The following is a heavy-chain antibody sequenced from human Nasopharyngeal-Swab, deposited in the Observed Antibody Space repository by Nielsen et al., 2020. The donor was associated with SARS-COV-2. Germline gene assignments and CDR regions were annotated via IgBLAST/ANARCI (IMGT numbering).Heavy chain of an antibody. V-gene: IGHV3-9*01. CDR2: ISWNGGSI. CDR3: AKDMWPTVTTPDY. J-gene: IGHJ4*02. D-gene: IGHD4-17*01. Sequence: WIRQPPGKGLEWVSGISWNGGSIGYADSVKGRFTISRDNAKNSLYLQMNSLRAEDTALYYCAKDMWPTVTTPDYWGQGTLVTVSS.